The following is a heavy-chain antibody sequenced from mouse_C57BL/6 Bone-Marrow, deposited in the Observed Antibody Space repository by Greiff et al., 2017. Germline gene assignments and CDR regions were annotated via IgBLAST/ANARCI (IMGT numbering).Heavy chain of an antibody. J-gene: IGHJ3*01. D-gene: IGHD2-4*01. Sequence: EVMLVESGGDLVKPGGSLKISCAASGFTFSSYGMSWVRQTPDKRLEWVATISSGGSYTYYPDSVKGRFTISRDNAKNTLYLQMSSLKSEDTAMYYCAIMISSFAYWGQGTLVTVSA. V-gene: IGHV5-6*01. CDR2: ISSGGSYT. CDR3: AIMISSFAY. CDR1: GFTFSSYG.